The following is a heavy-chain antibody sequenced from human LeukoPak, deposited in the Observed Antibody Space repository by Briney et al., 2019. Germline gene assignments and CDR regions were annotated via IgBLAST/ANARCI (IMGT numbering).Heavy chain of an antibody. Sequence: GGSLRLSCAASGITFRNAWMSWVRQAPGKGLELVSFISSTALFTNYADSVKGRFTVSRDNAKNSLYLQMSSLRAEDTAVYYCARAFMSYSSGYYPDNWGQGTLVTVSS. V-gene: IGHV3-11*05. J-gene: IGHJ4*02. CDR3: ARAFMSYSSGYYPDN. CDR1: GITFRNAW. CDR2: ISSTALFT. D-gene: IGHD6-19*01.